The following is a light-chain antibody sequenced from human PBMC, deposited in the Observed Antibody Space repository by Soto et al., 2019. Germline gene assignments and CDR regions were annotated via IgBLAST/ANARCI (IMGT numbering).Light chain of an antibody. V-gene: IGLV2-11*01. CDR1: SSDVGGYNY. CDR2: DVS. CDR3: CSYAGSYTLYV. Sequence: QSALTQPRSVSGSPGQSVTISCTGTSSDVGGYNYVSWYQQHPGKAPNLMIYDVSKRPSGVPDRFSGSKSGNTASRTISGLQAEDEADYYCCSYAGSYTLYVFGTGTKVTVL. J-gene: IGLJ1*01.